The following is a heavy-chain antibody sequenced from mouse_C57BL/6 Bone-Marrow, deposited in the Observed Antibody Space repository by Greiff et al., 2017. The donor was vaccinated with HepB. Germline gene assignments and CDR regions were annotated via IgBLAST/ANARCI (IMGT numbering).Heavy chain of an antibody. V-gene: IGHV6-3*01. CDR2: IRLKSDNYAT. J-gene: IGHJ3*01. CDR3: TGARRGFAY. Sequence: DVMLVESGGGLVQPGGSMKLSCVASGFTFSNYWMNWVRQSPEKGLEWVAQIRLKSDNYATHYAESVKGRFTISRDDSKSSVYLQMNNLRAEDTGIYYCTGARRGFAYWGQGTLVTVSA. CDR1: GFTFSNYW.